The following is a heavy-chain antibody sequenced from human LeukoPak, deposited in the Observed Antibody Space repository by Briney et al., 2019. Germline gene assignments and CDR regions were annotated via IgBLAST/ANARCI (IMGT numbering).Heavy chain of an antibody. CDR2: IWYDGSKQ. CDR1: GFTFSSYG. J-gene: IGHJ4*02. V-gene: IGHV3-33*06. CDR3: AKDLALYYYDSSGPDY. Sequence: GRSLGLSCAASGFTFSSYGMHWVRQAPGKGLEWVAFIWYDGSKQYYADSVKGRFTISRDNSKNTLYLQMNSLRAEDTAVYYCAKDLALYYYDSSGPDYWGQGTLVTVSS. D-gene: IGHD3-22*01.